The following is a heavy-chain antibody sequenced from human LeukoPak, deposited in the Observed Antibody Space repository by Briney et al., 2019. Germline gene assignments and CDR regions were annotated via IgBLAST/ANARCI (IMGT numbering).Heavy chain of an antibody. J-gene: IGHJ5*02. CDR2: ISAYNGNT. Sequence: ASVKVSCKASGYTFTSYGISWVRQAPGQGLEWMGWISAYNGNTNYAQKLQGRVTMTTDTSTSTAYMELRSLRSDDTAVYYCARDLGWDRCSSTSCYFDPWGQGTLVTVSS. V-gene: IGHV1-18*01. D-gene: IGHD2-2*01. CDR1: GYTFTSYG. CDR3: ARDLGWDRCSSTSCYFDP.